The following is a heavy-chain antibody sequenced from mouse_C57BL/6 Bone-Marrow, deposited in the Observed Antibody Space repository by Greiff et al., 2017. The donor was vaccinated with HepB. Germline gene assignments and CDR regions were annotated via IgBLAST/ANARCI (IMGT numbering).Heavy chain of an antibody. CDR2: INPNNGGT. D-gene: IGHD1-1*01. V-gene: IGHV1-18*01. J-gene: IGHJ1*03. CDR1: GYTFTDYN. CDR3: ERYITAIIAHLYRGV. Sequence: VQLQQSGPELVKPGASVKIPCKASGYTFTDYNMDWVKQSHGKSLEWIGDINPNNGGTIYNQKFKGKATLTVDKSSSTAYMELRSLTSEDTAVYHCERYITAIIAHLYRGVWGTGTTVTVPS.